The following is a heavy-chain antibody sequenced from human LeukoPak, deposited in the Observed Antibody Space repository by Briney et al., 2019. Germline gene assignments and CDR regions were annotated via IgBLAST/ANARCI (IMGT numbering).Heavy chain of an antibody. V-gene: IGHV4-34*01. D-gene: IGHD5-12*01. CDR2: INDSGST. CDR3: ARKRSGYERREFDY. Sequence: SETLSLTCAVYGGSFSGYYWSWIRQPPGKGLEWIGEINDSGSTNYNPSLKSRVTISVDTSKKQFSLKLSSVTAADTAVYYCARKRSGYERREFDYWGQGTLVTVSS. J-gene: IGHJ4*02. CDR1: GGSFSGYY.